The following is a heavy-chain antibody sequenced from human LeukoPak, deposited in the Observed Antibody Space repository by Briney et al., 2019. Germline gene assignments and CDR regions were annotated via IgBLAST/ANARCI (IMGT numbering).Heavy chain of an antibody. CDR1: GFTFSNYW. D-gene: IGHD3-10*01. V-gene: IGHV3-7*01. CDR2: IKHDGSDK. Sequence: GGSLRLSCAASGFTFSNYWMSWVRQAPGKGLEWVANIKHDGSDKYYLDSVKGRFTLSRDNAKNSVYLQMNSLRAEDTAVYYCARGGVRGVLLPVDYWGQGTRVTVSS. J-gene: IGHJ4*02. CDR3: ARGGVRGVLLPVDY.